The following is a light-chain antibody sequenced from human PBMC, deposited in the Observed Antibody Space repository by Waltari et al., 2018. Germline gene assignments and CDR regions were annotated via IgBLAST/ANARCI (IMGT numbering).Light chain of an antibody. CDR2: GAS. CDR1: HSVINN. CDR3: QQYNNWPLYS. V-gene: IGKV3-15*01. Sequence: EIVMTQSSATLSVSPGEGVTLPCRAIHSVINNLAWYQQKPGQAPRLLIYGASTRATGIPAMFSGSGSGTEFTLTISSLQSEDFAVYYCQQYNNWPLYSFGQGTKLEIK. J-gene: IGKJ2*01.